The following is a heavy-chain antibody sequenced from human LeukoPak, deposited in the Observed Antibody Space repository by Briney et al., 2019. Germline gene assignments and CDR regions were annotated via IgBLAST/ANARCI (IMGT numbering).Heavy chain of an antibody. V-gene: IGHV1-2*02. J-gene: IGHJ4*02. CDR2: MNPNSGGT. D-gene: IGHD3-10*01. Sequence: ASVKVSCKASGYTFTSYDINWVRQATGQGLEWMGWMNPNSGGTNYAQKFQGRVTMTRDTSISTAYMELSRLRSDDTAVYYCARDMVRGSLVLYWGQGTLVTVSS. CDR1: GYTFTSYD. CDR3: ARDMVRGSLVLY.